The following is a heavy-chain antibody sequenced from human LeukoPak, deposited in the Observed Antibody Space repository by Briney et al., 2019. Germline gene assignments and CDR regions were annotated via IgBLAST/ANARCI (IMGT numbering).Heavy chain of an antibody. V-gene: IGHV3-30-3*01. D-gene: IGHD5-18*01. CDR2: ISYDGSNK. CDR1: GFTFSSYA. Sequence: PGGSLRLSCAASGFTFSSYAMHCVRQAPGKGLEWVAVISYDGSNKYYADSVKGRFTISRDNSKNTLFLQLNRLRAEDTAMYYCAKAGVQLWSPAGDYWGQGTLVTVSS. J-gene: IGHJ4*02. CDR3: AKAGVQLWSPAGDY.